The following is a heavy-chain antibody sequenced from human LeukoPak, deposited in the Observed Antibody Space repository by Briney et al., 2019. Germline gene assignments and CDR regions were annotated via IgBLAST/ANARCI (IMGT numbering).Heavy chain of an antibody. J-gene: IGHJ4*02. V-gene: IGHV3-30*02. CDR2: IRYDGSNK. CDR3: ARVEMATIPDFDY. D-gene: IGHD5-24*01. CDR1: GFTFSSYG. Sequence: GGSLRLSCAASGFTFSSYGMHWVRQAPGKGLEWVAFIRYDGSNKYYADSVKGRFPISRDNSKNTLYLQMNSLRAEDTAVYYCARVEMATIPDFDYWGQGTLVTVSS.